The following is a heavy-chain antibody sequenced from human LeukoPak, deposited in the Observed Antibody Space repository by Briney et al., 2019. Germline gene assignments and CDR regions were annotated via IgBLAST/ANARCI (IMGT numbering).Heavy chain of an antibody. Sequence: SETLSLTCAVHGGSFSGYYCSWIRQPPAKGLEWIGEINHSGSTNYNPSLKSRVTISVDTSKNQFSLKLSSVTAADTAVYYCARAAYSGSYYVDYWGQGTLVTVS. CDR3: ARAAYSGSYYVDY. D-gene: IGHD1-26*01. V-gene: IGHV4-34*01. CDR2: INHSGST. J-gene: IGHJ4*02. CDR1: GGSFSGYY.